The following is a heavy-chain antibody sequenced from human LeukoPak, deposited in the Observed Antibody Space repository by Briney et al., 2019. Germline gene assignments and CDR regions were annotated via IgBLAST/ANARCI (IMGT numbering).Heavy chain of an antibody. CDR2: INHSGGT. D-gene: IGHD2-2*01. Sequence: SETLSLTCAVYGGSFSGYYWSWIRQPPGKGLEWIGEINHSGGTNYNPSLKSRVTISVDTSKNQFSLKLSSVTAADTAVYYCARARGPAAMLDWFDPWSQGTLVIVSS. V-gene: IGHV4-34*01. J-gene: IGHJ5*02. CDR3: ARARGPAAMLDWFDP. CDR1: GGSFSGYY.